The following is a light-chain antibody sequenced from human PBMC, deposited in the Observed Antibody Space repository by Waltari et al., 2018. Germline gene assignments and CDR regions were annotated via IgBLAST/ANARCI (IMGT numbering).Light chain of an antibody. V-gene: IGLV2-14*03. J-gene: IGLJ2*01. CDR1: SSDVDY. Sequence: QSALTQPASVSGSPGQSITISCTGSSSDVDYVSWYQQFPDKAPKVFIYDVNRRPSGVSNRFSGSKSGSTASLTISGLQPQDEADYYCTSYADIIPVVFGGGTKLTVL. CDR3: TSYADIIPVV. CDR2: DVN.